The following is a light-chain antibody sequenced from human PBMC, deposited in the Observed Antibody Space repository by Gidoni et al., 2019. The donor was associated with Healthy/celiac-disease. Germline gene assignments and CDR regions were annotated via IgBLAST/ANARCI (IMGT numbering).Light chain of an antibody. CDR2: EGS. CDR3: CSYAGSSTSV. J-gene: IGLJ3*02. V-gene: IGLV2-23*01. Sequence: QSALPQPASVAASPGQSITSSCTGTSSDVGSYNLVSWYQQHPGKAPKLMIYEGSKRPSGVSNRFSGSKSGNTASLTISGLQAEDEADYYCCSYAGSSTSVFGGGTKLTVL. CDR1: SSDVGSYNL.